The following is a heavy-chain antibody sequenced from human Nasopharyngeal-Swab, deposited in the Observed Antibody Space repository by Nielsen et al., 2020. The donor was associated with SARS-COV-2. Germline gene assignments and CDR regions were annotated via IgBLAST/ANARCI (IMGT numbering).Heavy chain of an antibody. V-gene: IGHV4-34*01. CDR1: GFTFGDYA. CDR2: INHSGST. Sequence: GSLRLSCTASGFTFGDYAMSWIRQPPGKGLEWIGEINHSGSTNYNPSLKSRVTISVDTSKNQFSLKLSSVTAADTAVYYCARGTEWLSPQWGQGTLVTVSS. CDR3: ARGTEWLSPQ. D-gene: IGHD3-3*01. J-gene: IGHJ4*02.